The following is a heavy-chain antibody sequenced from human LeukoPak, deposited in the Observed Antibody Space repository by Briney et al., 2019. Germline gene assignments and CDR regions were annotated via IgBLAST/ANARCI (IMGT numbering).Heavy chain of an antibody. CDR1: GYTFTSYD. CDR2: MNPNSGNT. Sequence: GASVKVSCKASGYTFTSYDINWVRQATGQGLEWMGWMNPNSGNTGYAQKFQGRVTMTRNTSISTAYMELSSLRSEDTAVYYCARGRRYSSSWYEGVLGFGLLGYWGQGTLVTVSS. V-gene: IGHV1-8*01. CDR3: ARGRRYSSSWYEGVLGFGLLGY. D-gene: IGHD6-13*01. J-gene: IGHJ4*02.